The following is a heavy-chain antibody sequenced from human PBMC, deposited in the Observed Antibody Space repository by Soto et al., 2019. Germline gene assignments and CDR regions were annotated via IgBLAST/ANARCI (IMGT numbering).Heavy chain of an antibody. J-gene: IGHJ4*02. CDR3: ARQVRDSGTGPNFKLYFDS. D-gene: IGHD6-13*01. CDR1: WYSFAGYW. V-gene: IGHV5-10-1*01. Sequence: GESMQISCHGSWYSFAGYWITYVLQKPGKGLGWMGQIDPIDSQTYYSPSFRGHVTISVTKTVTTVFLQVSSLRASDTAVYCCARQVRDSGTGPNFKLYFDSWGQGTTVTVSS. CDR2: IDPIDSQT.